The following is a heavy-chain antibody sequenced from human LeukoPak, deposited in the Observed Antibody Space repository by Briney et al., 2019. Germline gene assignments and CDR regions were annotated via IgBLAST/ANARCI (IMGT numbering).Heavy chain of an antibody. CDR2: MSGSGETT. J-gene: IGHJ4*02. D-gene: IGHD6-19*01. V-gene: IGHV3-23*01. Sequence: PGGSLRLSCAASGFPFSNYAMSWVRQAPGKGLEWVSTMSGSGETTYFADSVKGRFTISRDNSKSTLYLQMKSLRAEDTALYYCAKLTLFSSAWHFDYWGRGTLVTVSS. CDR1: GFPFSNYA. CDR3: AKLTLFSSAWHFDY.